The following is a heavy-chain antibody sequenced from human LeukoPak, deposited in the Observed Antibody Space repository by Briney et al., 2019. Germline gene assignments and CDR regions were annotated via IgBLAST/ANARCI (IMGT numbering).Heavy chain of an antibody. CDR3: AREGPTIATRLDH. Sequence: SVKVSCKASGGTFSSYAISWVRQAPGQGLEWMGRIIPIFGTANYAQKFQGRVTITADKSTSTAYMELSSLRSEDTAVYYCAREGPTIATRLDHWGQGTLVTVSS. CDR1: GGTFSSYA. V-gene: IGHV1-69*06. D-gene: IGHD6-6*01. CDR2: IIPIFGTA. J-gene: IGHJ4*02.